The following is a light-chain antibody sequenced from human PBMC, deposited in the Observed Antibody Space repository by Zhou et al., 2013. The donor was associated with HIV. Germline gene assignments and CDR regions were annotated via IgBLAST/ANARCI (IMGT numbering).Light chain of an antibody. Sequence: DIQMTQSPSSVSASVGDRVTITCRASQGISSWLAWYQQKPGKAPKLLIYAASGLQSGVPSRFSGSGSGTHFTLTIRSLQPEDLATYYCQQSYTTPWTFGQGTRLEIK. CDR1: QGISSW. V-gene: IGKV1-12*01. J-gene: IGKJ1*01. CDR2: AAS. CDR3: QQSYTTPWT.